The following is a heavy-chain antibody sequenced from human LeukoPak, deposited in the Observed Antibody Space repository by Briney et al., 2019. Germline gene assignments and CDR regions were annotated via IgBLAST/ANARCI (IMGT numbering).Heavy chain of an antibody. CDR3: ARSYSSSWQNAFDI. D-gene: IGHD6-13*01. CDR1: GGTFISYA. Sequence: GASVKVSCKASGGTFISYAISWVRQAPGQGLEWMGRIIPIFGTANYAQKFQGRVTITTDESASTAYMELSSLRSEDTAVYYCARSYSSSWQNAFDIWGQGTMVTVSS. V-gene: IGHV1-69*05. J-gene: IGHJ3*02. CDR2: IIPIFGTA.